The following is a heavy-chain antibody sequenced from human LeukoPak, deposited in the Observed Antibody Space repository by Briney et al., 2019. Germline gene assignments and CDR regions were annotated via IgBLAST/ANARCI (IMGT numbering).Heavy chain of an antibody. CDR3: ALIAPPHN. D-gene: IGHD6-13*01. CDR2: INPSGSIT. V-gene: IGHV1-46*01. CDR1: GITFTSYY. J-gene: IGHJ4*02. Sequence: ASVKVSCKASGITFTSYYIHWVRQAPGRGLEWMGKINPSGSITTYAPKYQGRVTVTKDTSTNTVYMELSSLRSDDTAVYYCALIAPPHNWGQGTLVTVSS.